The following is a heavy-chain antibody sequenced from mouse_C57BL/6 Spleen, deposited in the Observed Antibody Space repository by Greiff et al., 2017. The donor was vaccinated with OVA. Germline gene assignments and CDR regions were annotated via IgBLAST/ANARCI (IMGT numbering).Heavy chain of an antibody. CDR2: IRLKSGNYAT. Sequence: EVQLQESGGGLVQPGGSMKLSCVASGFTFSNYWMHWVRQSPEKGLEWVAQIRLKSGNYATHYAESVKGRFTISRDDSKSSVYLQMNNLRSEDTEIYYCTGARATTYWGQGTLVTVSA. CDR3: TGARATTY. J-gene: IGHJ3*01. V-gene: IGHV6-3*01. CDR1: GFTFSNYW. D-gene: IGHD3-1*01.